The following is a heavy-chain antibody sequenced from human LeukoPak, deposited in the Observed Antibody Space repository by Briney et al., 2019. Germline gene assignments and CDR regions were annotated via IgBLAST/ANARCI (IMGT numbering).Heavy chain of an antibody. V-gene: IGHV3-73*01. D-gene: IGHD3-16*01. J-gene: IGHJ4*02. CDR1: GFTFSNAW. CDR3: TRITFGGVNY. CDR2: IRSKANSYAT. Sequence: GGSLRLSCAASGFTFSNAWMSWVRQASGKGLEWVGRIRSKANSYATAYAASVKGRFTISRDDSKNTAYLQMNSLKTEDTAVYYCTRITFGGVNYWGQGTLVTVSS.